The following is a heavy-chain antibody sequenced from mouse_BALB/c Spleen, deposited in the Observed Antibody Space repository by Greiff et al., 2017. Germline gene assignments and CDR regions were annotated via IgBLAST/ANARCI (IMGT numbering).Heavy chain of an antibody. CDR2: INPSTGYT. J-gene: IGHJ1*01. V-gene: IGHV1-7*01. Sequence: QVQLQQSGAELAKPGASVKMSCKASGYTFTSYWMHWVKQRPGQGLEWIGYINPSTGYTEYNQKFKDKATLTADKSSSTAYMQLSSLTSEDSAVYYCARPSSSFDVWGAGTTVTVSS. CDR1: GYTFTSYW. CDR3: ARPSSSFDV.